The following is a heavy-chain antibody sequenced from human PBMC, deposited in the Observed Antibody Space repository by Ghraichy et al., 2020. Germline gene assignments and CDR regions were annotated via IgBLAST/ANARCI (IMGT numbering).Heavy chain of an antibody. D-gene: IGHD4-17*01. CDR1: GGSISSSSYY. Sequence: SETLSLTCTVSGGSISSSSYYWGWIRQPPGKGLEWIGSIYYSGSTYYNPSLKSRVTISVDTSKNQFSLKLSSVTAADTAVYYCARRGFRGHDYGDPGHYYYMDVWGKGTTVTVSS. CDR3: ARRGFRGHDYGDPGHYYYMDV. J-gene: IGHJ6*03. CDR2: IYYSGST. V-gene: IGHV4-39*01.